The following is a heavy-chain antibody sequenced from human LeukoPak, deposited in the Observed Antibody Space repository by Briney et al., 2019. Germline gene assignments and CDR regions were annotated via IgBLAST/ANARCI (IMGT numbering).Heavy chain of an antibody. CDR1: GVSISRGGYS. CDR2: IYHSGST. CDR3: ARGNRYYDILENGFDP. D-gene: IGHD3-9*01. J-gene: IGHJ5*02. Sequence: TSETLSLTCAVSGVSISRGGYSWTWIRQPPGKGLEWIGYIYHSGSTNYNPSLKSRLTISVDTSNNQFSLRLSSVTAADTAVYYCARGNRYYDILENGFDPWGQGTLVTVSS. V-gene: IGHV4-30-4*07.